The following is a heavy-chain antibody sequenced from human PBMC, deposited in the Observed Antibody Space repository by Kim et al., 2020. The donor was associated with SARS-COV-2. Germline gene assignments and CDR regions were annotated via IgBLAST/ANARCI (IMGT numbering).Heavy chain of an antibody. CDR1: GGSISSGGYY. CDR2: IYCSGSN. CDR3: AREWRVRDIVVVPAAIRNFGYFDN. J-gene: IGHJ4*02. D-gene: IGHD2-2*02. V-gene: IGHV4-31*03. Sequence: SETLSLTCTVSGGSISSGGYYWSWLRPHPGQGLEWIGYIYCSGSNYYNPSLKSRATISVDTSKNQLSLKLSSVTAAETAVYYCAREWRVRDIVVVPAAIRNFGYFDNWGQGTLVTLSS.